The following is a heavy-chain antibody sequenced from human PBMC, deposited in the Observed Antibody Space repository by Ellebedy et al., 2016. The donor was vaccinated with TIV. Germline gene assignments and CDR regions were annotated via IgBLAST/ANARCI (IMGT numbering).Heavy chain of an antibody. J-gene: IGHJ4*02. D-gene: IGHD4-17*01. CDR2: INHSGST. V-gene: IGHV4-39*07. CDR3: ARGPLRGYGAYYAPND. CDR1: GGSISSSSYY. Sequence: MPSETLSLTCTVSGGSISSSSYYWSWIRQPPGKGLEWIGEINHSGSTNYNPSLKSRVTISVDTSKNQFSLKLSSVTAADTAVYYCARGPLRGYGAYYAPNDWGQGTLVTVSS.